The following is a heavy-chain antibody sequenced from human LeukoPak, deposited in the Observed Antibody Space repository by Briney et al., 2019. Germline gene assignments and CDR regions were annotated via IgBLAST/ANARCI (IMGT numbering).Heavy chain of an antibody. CDR2: INHSGSA. Sequence: PSETLSLTCTVSGGSISSGDYYWSWIRQTPGKGLEWIGEINHSGSANYNPSLKSRVTISVDTSKNQFSLKLSSVTAADTAVYYCARHGYSIHVLEYWGQGTLVTVSS. D-gene: IGHD4-11*01. CDR3: ARHGYSIHVLEY. CDR1: GGSISSGDYY. V-gene: IGHV4-39*01. J-gene: IGHJ4*02.